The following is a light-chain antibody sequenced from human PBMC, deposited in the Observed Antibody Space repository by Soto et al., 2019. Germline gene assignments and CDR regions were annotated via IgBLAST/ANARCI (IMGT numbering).Light chain of an antibody. CDR1: QSVSSNY. Sequence: EIVLTQSPGTLSFSPGERATLSCRASQSVSSNYLAWYQQKPGQAPRLLIYGASSRATGIPARFSGSGSGTDFTLTISSLQPDDFATYYCQQYNSYTWTFGQGTKVDIK. V-gene: IGKV3-20*01. CDR2: GAS. CDR3: QQYNSYTWT. J-gene: IGKJ1*01.